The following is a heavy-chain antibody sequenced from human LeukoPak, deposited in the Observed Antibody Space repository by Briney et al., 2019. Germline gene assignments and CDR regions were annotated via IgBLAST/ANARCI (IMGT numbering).Heavy chain of an antibody. Sequence: SETLSLTCSVSGGSVSSRSNYWGWIRQPPGKGLEWIGSIYFSGSTYYSPSLKSRVTISVDTSKSQFSLKLDPVTPEDTAVYYCARYMNPRYFDYWGQGTLVTVSS. CDR3: ARYMNPRYFDY. CDR2: IYFSGST. D-gene: IGHD1-14*01. CDR1: GGSVSSRSNY. J-gene: IGHJ4*02. V-gene: IGHV4-39*01.